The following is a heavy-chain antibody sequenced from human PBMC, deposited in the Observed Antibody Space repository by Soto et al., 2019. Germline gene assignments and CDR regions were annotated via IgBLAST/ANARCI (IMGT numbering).Heavy chain of an antibody. V-gene: IGHV4-61*01. D-gene: IGHD2-21*01. CDR2: IHYGGST. CDR1: YGSVNIGTYY. J-gene: IGHJ4*02. CDR3: TRGGDPYKTSN. Sequence: TLSLTCPVPYGSVNIGTYYWSFLRQPPGKGLEWIGCIHYGGSTNYNPSLKGRVTMSVDTSKNKFSLKLTSVNTADTAIYYCTRGGDPYKTSNWGQGTLVTVSS.